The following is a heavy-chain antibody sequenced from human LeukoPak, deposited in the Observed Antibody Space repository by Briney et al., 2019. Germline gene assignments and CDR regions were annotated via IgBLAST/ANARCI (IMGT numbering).Heavy chain of an antibody. CDR3: ARAQYSSGWYADY. CDR2: INHSGST. CDR1: GGSFSGYY. Sequence: SETLSLTCAVYGGSFSGYYWSWLRQPPGKGLEWIGEINHSGSTNYNPSLKSRVTISVDTSKNQFSLKLSSVTAADTAVYYCARAQYSSGWYADYWGQGTLVTVPS. V-gene: IGHV4-34*01. J-gene: IGHJ4*02. D-gene: IGHD6-19*01.